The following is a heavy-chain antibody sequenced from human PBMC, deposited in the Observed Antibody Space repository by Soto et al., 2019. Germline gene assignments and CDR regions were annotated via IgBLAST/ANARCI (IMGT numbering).Heavy chain of an antibody. CDR2: ITTSSAYI. Sequence: EVQLVESGGGLVKPGGSLRLSCAASGFTFNTYDMNWVRQAPGKGLEWVSSITTSSAYISYAASLKGPITISSTNANNSLFLQMHSLRAEHTAVYYFVRSATARLLRHSWFDTWGQGTRVTVSS. J-gene: IGHJ5*02. D-gene: IGHD2-21*01. V-gene: IGHV3-21*01. CDR1: GFTFNTYD. CDR3: VRSATARLLRHSWFDT.